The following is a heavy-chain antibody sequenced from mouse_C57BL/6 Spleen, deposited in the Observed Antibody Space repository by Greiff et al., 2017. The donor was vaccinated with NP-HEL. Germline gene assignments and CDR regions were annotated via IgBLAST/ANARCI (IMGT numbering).Heavy chain of an antibody. CDR3: ARYWAAYDYDLWGFAY. D-gene: IGHD2-4*01. CDR1: GFTFTDYY. V-gene: IGHV7-3*01. J-gene: IGHJ3*01. CDR2: ISNKANGYTT. Sequence: EVMLVESGGGLVQPGGSLSLSCAASGFTFTDYYMSWVRQPPGKALEWLGFISNKANGYTTEYSASVKGRFTISRDTSQSILYLQMNALRAEDSATYGCARYWAAYDYDLWGFAYWGQWALVTVAA.